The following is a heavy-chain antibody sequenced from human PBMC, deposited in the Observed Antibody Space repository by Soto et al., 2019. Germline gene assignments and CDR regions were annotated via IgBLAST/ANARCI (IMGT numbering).Heavy chain of an antibody. J-gene: IGHJ3*02. CDR3: AKDRIMITFGGVIVSAFDI. CDR1: GFTFSSYA. CDR2: ISGSGGST. Sequence: GGSLRLSCAASGFTFSSYAMSWVRQAPGKGLEWVSAISGSGGSTYYADSVKGRFTISRDNSKNTLYLQMNSLRAEDTAVYYCAKDRIMITFGGVIVSAFDIWGQGTMVTVSS. D-gene: IGHD3-16*02. V-gene: IGHV3-23*01.